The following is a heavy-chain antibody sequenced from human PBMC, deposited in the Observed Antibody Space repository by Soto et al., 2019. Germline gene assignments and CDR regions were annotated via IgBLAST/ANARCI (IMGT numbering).Heavy chain of an antibody. Sequence: QITLKESGPTLVKPTQTLTLTCTFSGFSLSTSGVGVGWIRQPPGKALEWLALIYWEDDKRYSPSLKSRLTSTKDNSKNQVVLTMTNMDPVDTATYYFAHRRVERYFDYWGQGTLVTVFS. CDR1: GFSLSTSGVG. CDR2: IYWEDDK. J-gene: IGHJ4*02. CDR3: AHRRVERYFDY. V-gene: IGHV2-5*02. D-gene: IGHD1-1*01.